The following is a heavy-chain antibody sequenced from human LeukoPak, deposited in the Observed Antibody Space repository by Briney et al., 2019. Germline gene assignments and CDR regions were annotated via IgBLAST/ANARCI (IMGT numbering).Heavy chain of an antibody. CDR1: GFTFSSYG. CDR3: AKDHIVVVPAAMPVDY. CDR2: ISYDGSNK. D-gene: IGHD2-2*01. V-gene: IGHV3-30*18. Sequence: GGSLRLSCAASGFTFSSYGMHWVRQAPGKGLEWVAVISYDGSNKYYADSVKGRFTISRDNSKNTLYLQMNSLRAEDTAVYYCAKDHIVVVPAAMPVDYWGQGTLVTVSS. J-gene: IGHJ4*02.